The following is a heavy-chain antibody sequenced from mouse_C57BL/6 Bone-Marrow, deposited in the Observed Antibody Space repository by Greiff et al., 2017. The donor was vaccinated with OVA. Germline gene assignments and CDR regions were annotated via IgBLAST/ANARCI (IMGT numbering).Heavy chain of an antibody. D-gene: IGHD4-1*01. CDR3: ARWDSGTLAWFAY. J-gene: IGHJ2*01. CDR1: GYTFTDYY. Sequence: QVQLQQPGAELVMPGASVKISCKASGYTFTDYYINWVKQRPGQGLEWIGKIGPGSGSTYYNEKFKGKAPLNADKSSSTAYMQLSSLTSEDSAVYFCARWDSGTLAWFAYWGQGTTLTVSS. CDR2: IGPGSGST. V-gene: IGHV1-77*01.